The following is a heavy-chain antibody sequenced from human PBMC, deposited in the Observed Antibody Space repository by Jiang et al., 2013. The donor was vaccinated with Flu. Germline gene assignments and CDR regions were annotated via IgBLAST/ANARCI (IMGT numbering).Heavy chain of an antibody. D-gene: IGHD2-2*01. J-gene: IGHJ2*01. V-gene: IGHV7-4-1*02. CDR3: ARELGCSSTSCPHPPGWERNWYFDL. Sequence: SGYTFTSYAMNWVRQAPGQGLEWMGWINTNTGNPTYAQGFTGRFVFSLDTSVSTAYLQISSLKAEDTAVYYCARELGCSSTSCPHPPGWERNWYFDLWGRGTLVTVSS. CDR1: GYTFTSYA. CDR2: INTNTGNP.